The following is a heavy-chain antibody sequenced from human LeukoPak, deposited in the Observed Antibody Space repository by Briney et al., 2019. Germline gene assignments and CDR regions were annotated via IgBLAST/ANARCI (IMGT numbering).Heavy chain of an antibody. V-gene: IGHV1-8*01. Sequence: ASVKVSCKASGYTLTSYGINWVRQATGQGLEWMGRMNPSNGNTGYAQKFQGRVTMTRNTSISTAYMELSSLKSDDTAVYFCARGHWSGTSCYPFDYWGQGTLVTVSS. D-gene: IGHD2-2*01. CDR2: MNPSNGNT. CDR1: GYTLTSYG. J-gene: IGHJ4*02. CDR3: ARGHWSGTSCYPFDY.